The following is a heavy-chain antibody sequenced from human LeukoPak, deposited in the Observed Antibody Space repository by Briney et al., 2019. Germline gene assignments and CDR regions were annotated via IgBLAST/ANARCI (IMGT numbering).Heavy chain of an antibody. CDR2: ISSSGSTI. D-gene: IGHD2-21*02. CDR3: ARGTMVTAIVRYFDY. CDR1: GFTFSGYE. J-gene: IGHJ4*02. Sequence: PGGSLRLSCAASGFTFSGYEMNWVRQAPGKGLEWVSYISSSGSTIYYADSVKGRFTISRDNAKNSLYLQMNSLRAEDTAVYYCARGTMVTAIVRYFDYWGQGTLVTVSS. V-gene: IGHV3-48*03.